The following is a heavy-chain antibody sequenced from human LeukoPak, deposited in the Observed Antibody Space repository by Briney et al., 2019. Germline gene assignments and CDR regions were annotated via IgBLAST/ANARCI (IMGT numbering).Heavy chain of an antibody. J-gene: IGHJ4*02. CDR1: GYTFTGYY. Sequence: ASVKVSCKASGYTFTGYYMHWVRQAPGQGLEWMGWINPNSGGTNYAQKFQGRVTMTRDTSISTAYIELSSLRSDDTAVYYCARTRFIAVAGTVDYWGQGTLVTVSS. CDR3: ARTRFIAVAGTVDY. V-gene: IGHV1-2*02. D-gene: IGHD6-19*01. CDR2: INPNSGGT.